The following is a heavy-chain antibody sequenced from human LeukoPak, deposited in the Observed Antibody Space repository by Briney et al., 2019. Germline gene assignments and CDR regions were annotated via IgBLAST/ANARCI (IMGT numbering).Heavy chain of an antibody. CDR1: GFTFGNYW. CDR2: IKSDGRT. V-gene: IGHV3-74*01. J-gene: IGHJ1*01. Sequence: AGGSLRLSCAAAGFTFGNYWMHWVRQAPGKGLVWVSRIKSDGRTNYADSVKGRFTISRDNAKNTVSLQMNSLRAEDTGVYYCARAPSEIGGYYPEYFRHWGQGTLVTVSS. D-gene: IGHD3-22*01. CDR3: ARAPSEIGGYYPEYFRH.